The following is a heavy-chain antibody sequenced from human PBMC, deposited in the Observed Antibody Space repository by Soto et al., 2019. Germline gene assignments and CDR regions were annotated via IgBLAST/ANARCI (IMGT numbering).Heavy chain of an antibody. D-gene: IGHD3-16*01. J-gene: IGHJ5*02. CDR1: VFNFSIYV. Sequence: PGGSLRLSCVASVFNFSIYVMSWVRQARGKGLEWVSSIGSGGRTYYADSVKGRFTIPRDNSKNTLYLQMNSLRAEDTAVYYCAKDFFWGGAPPNWFAPWGQGTLVTVSS. CDR3: AKDFFWGGAPPNWFAP. CDR2: IGSGGRT. V-gene: IGHV3-23*01.